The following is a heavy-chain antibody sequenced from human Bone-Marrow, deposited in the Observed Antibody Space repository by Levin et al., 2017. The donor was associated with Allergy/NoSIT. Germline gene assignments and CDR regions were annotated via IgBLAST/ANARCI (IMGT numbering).Heavy chain of an antibody. CDR2: IFSGGST. CDR1: GFTFSSHY. Sequence: GGSLRLSCAASGFTFSSHYMSWVRQAPGKGLEWVSNIFSGGSTNYADSVKGRFTISRDSAKNTLYLQMTTLSAEDTAVYYCARDVGMATSAFDYWGQGTLVTVSS. D-gene: IGHD5-24*01. J-gene: IGHJ4*02. V-gene: IGHV3-66*01. CDR3: ARDVGMATSAFDY.